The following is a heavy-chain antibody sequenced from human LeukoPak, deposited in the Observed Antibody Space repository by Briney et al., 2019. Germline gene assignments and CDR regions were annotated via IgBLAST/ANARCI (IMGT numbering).Heavy chain of an antibody. D-gene: IGHD3-22*01. V-gene: IGHV4-59*01. CDR3: ARGGRYYYDSGNDY. CDR2: IYYSGST. J-gene: IGHJ4*02. Sequence: SETLSLTCTVSGGSISSNCWNWIRQPPGKGLEWIGYIYYSGSTNYNPSLKSRVTISVDTSKNQFSLKLSSVTAADTAVYYCARGGRYYYDSGNDYWGQGTLVTVSS. CDR1: GGSISSNC.